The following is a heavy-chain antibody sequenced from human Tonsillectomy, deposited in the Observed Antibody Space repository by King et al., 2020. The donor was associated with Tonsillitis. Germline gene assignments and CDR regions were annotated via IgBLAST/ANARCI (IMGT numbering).Heavy chain of an antibody. D-gene: IGHD4-11*01. CDR3: TADDYSNGYYYYYGRDV. J-gene: IGHJ6*02. V-gene: IGHV3-15*01. CDR2: IKSKTDGGTT. Sequence: VQLVESGGGLVKPGGSLRLSCAASGFTFSNAWMSWVRQAPGKGLEWVGRIKSKTDGGTTDYAAPVKGRFTISRDDSKNTLYLQMNSLKTEDTAVYYCTADDYSNGYYYYYGRDVWGQGTTVTVSS. CDR1: GFTFSNAW.